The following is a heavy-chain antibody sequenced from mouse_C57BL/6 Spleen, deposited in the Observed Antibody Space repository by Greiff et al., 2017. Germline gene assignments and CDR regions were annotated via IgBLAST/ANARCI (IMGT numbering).Heavy chain of an antibody. CDR2: IHPSDSDT. J-gene: IGHJ4*01. CDR3: AIGGDSRYAMDY. V-gene: IGHV1-74*01. D-gene: IGHD3-3*01. Sequence: QVQPQQPGAELVKPGASVKVSCKASGYTFTSYWMHWVKQRPGQGLEWIGRIHPSDSDTNYNQQFKGKATLTVDKSSSTAYMQLSSLTSEDSAVYYCAIGGDSRYAMDYWGQGTSVTVSS. CDR1: GYTFTSYW.